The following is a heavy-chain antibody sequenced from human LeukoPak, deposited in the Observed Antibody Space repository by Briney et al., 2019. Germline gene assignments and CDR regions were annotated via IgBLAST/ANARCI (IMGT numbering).Heavy chain of an antibody. CDR3: ARGGGYSYVNFDY. CDR1: GGTFSSYA. D-gene: IGHD5-18*01. V-gene: IGHV1-69*13. Sequence: ASVKVSCXASGGTFSSYAISWVRQAPGQGLEWMGGIIPIFGTANYAQKFQGRVTITADESTSTAYMELSSLRSEDTAVYYCARGGGYSYVNFDYWGQGTLVTVSS. J-gene: IGHJ4*02. CDR2: IIPIFGTA.